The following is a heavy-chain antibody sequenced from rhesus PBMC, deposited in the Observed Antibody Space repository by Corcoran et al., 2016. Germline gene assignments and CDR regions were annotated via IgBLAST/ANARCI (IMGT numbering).Heavy chain of an antibody. CDR3: MYFSGGRNYV. CDR1: GFTFSSYE. Sequence: DVQLVESGGGLVKPGGSLRLSCVASGFTFSSYEMHWVRQAPGKGLEWVSVISESGGNIYYADSVKGRFTISRDNSKNSLFLQVNSLRAEDTAVYYCMYFSGGRNYVWGQGVLVTVSS. D-gene: IGHD2-39*02. J-gene: IGHJ4*01. CDR2: ISESGGNI. V-gene: IGHV3-100*02.